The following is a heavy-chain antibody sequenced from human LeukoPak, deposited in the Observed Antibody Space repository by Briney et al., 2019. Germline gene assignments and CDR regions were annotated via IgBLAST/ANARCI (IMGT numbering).Heavy chain of an antibody. CDR3: ARDGTSTDDY. Sequence: ASVTVSCKASGYTFTGFGINWVRQAPGQGLEWMGWISGYNDNTHYAKKFQGRVTLTTDTPTSTAYMELRSLRSDDTAVYYCARDGTSTDDYWGQGTLVTVSS. CDR2: ISGYNDNT. D-gene: IGHD1-7*01. V-gene: IGHV1-18*01. J-gene: IGHJ4*02. CDR1: GYTFTGFG.